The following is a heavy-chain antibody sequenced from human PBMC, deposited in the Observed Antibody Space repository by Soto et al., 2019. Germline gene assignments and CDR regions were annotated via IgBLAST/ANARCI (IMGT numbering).Heavy chain of an antibody. J-gene: IGHJ4*02. D-gene: IGHD2-15*01. V-gene: IGHV3-23*01. CDR3: AKSPLGYCSGGSCYPPHYFDY. CDR1: GKAFSYWG. CDR2: VGGSGDST. Sequence: PGGSLRLSCARSGKAFSYWGLRCLRQAPGKGLEWVSGVGGSGDSTYYADSVKGRFTISRDNSKDTLYLQMNSLRAEDTAVYYCAKSPLGYCSGGSCYPPHYFDYWGQGTLVTVSS.